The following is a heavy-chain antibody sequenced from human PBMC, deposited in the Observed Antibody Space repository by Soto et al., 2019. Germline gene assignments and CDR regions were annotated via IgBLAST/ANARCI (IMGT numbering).Heavy chain of an antibody. CDR1: GGSFSGYY. CDR3: ARVGKYYDFWSGLAYYYYGMDV. Sequence: SETLSLTCAVYGGSFSGYYWSWIRQPPGKGLEWIGEINHSGSTNYNPSLKSRVTISVDTSKNQFSLKLSSVTAADTAVYYCARVGKYYDFWSGLAYYYYGMDVWGQGTTVT. V-gene: IGHV4-34*01. CDR2: INHSGST. J-gene: IGHJ6*02. D-gene: IGHD3-3*01.